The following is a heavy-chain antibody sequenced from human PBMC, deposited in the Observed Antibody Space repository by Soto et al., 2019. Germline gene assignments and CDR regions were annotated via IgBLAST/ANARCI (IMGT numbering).Heavy chain of an antibody. J-gene: IGHJ5*02. CDR2: MNPNKGNP. D-gene: IGHD3-3*01. CDR3: ARAEGRSLDRVP. V-gene: IGHV1-8*01. CDR1: GHTFTSYD. Sequence: QVQLVQSGAEVKKPGASVTVSCKASGHTFTSYDIHWVRQATGQGLEWMGCMNPNKGNPGYAQKSQGRATMTRDTSISTAYMEASGLRYEDTTVYYCARAEGRSLDRVPWGQATQLTVYS.